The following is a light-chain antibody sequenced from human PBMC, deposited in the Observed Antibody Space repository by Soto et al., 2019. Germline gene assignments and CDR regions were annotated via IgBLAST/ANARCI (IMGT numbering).Light chain of an antibody. Sequence: EIVLTQSPGTLSLSPGERATISCRASQSVSSSNLAWYQQKPGQAPRLLIYGAASRATGIPDRFSGSGSGTDFTLTISRLEPEDFAVYYCQQYGSSPPSTFGQGTHWRL. CDR3: QQYGSSPPST. J-gene: IGKJ5*01. V-gene: IGKV3-20*01. CDR2: GAA. CDR1: QSVSSSN.